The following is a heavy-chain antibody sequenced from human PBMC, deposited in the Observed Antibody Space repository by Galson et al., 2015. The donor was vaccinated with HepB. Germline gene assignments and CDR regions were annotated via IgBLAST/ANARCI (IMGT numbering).Heavy chain of an antibody. CDR1: GYTFTSYG. D-gene: IGHD3-22*01. J-gene: IGHJ4*02. CDR2: ISAYNGNT. CDR3: ARAYYDSSGYYPVDY. Sequence: SVKVSCKASGYTFTSYGISWVRQAPGQGLEWMGWISAYNGNTNYAQKLQGRVTMTTDTSTSTAYMELRSLRSDDTAVYYCARAYYDSSGYYPVDYWGQGTLVTVSS. V-gene: IGHV1-18*01.